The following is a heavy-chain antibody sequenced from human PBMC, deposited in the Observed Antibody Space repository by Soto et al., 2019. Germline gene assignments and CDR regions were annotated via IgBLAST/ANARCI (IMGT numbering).Heavy chain of an antibody. CDR2: ISADGRKT. D-gene: IGHD7-27*01. J-gene: IGHJ6*02. CDR1: GFTFSAFG. V-gene: IGHV3-30*18. CDR3: AKDRGSWDYYYGMDA. Sequence: QLQLLQSGGGVVQPGRSLILSCVASGFTFSAFGMHWVRQAPGKWLEWVAVISADGRKTFYADSVKGRFTISRDSPHNARFLDLSSLRGDDTAVYFCAKDRGSWDYYYGMDAWGQGTTVTVSS.